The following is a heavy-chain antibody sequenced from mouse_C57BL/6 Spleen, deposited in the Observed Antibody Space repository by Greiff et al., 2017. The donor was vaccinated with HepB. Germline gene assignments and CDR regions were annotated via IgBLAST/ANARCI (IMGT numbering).Heavy chain of an antibody. J-gene: IGHJ1*03. D-gene: IGHD1-1*01. V-gene: IGHV1-22*01. CDR2: INPNNGGT. CDR1: GYTFTDYN. CDR3: ARNYGSRWYFNV. Sequence: EVKVVESGPELVKPGASVKMSCKASGYTFTDYNMHWVKQSHGKSLEWIGYINPNNGGTSYNQKFKGKATLTVNKSSSTAYMELRSLTSEASAVYYCARNYGSRWYFNVWGTGTTVTVSS.